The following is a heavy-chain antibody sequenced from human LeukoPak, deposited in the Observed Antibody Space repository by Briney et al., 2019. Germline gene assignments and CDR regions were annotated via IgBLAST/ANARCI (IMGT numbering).Heavy chain of an antibody. CDR3: ARVGRGSGWYWSFDY. CDR1: GGTFSSYG. V-gene: IGHV1-69*13. J-gene: IGHJ4*02. D-gene: IGHD6-19*01. Sequence: GASVKVSCKASGGTFSSYGFSWVRQAPGQGLEWMGGIIPIFDSAHYAQKFQGRVTITADEFTSTTYMELSSLRADDTAVYYCARVGRGSGWYWSFDYWGQGTLVTVSS. CDR2: IIPIFDSA.